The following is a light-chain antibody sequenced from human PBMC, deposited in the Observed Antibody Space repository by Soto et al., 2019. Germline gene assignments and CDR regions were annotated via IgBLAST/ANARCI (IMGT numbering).Light chain of an antibody. CDR1: SRDVGGYNY. Sequence: QTVVTQPASVSGSPGQSIAISCTGTSRDVGGYNYVSWYQQHPGKAPKLMIYDVSNRPSGVSDRFSGSKSGNTASLTISGLQAEDEADYYCSSYTSSSTRVFGGGTKLTVL. CDR3: SSYTSSSTRV. J-gene: IGLJ3*02. CDR2: DVS. V-gene: IGLV2-14*01.